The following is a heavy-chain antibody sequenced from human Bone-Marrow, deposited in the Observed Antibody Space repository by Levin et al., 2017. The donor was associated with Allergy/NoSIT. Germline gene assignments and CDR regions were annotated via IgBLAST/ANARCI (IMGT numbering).Heavy chain of an antibody. Sequence: PGESLKISCAASEFTFNNVWMTWVRQAPGKGLEWVARVASKTDVETADYSAPVKGRFTVSINASKNTLYLQMNSLKTEDTGVYYCTRQQSAAFDIWGQGTMVTVSS. J-gene: IGHJ3*02. CDR2: VASKTDVETA. CDR3: TRQQSAAFDI. V-gene: IGHV3-15*04. CDR1: EFTFNNVW. D-gene: IGHD1-1*01.